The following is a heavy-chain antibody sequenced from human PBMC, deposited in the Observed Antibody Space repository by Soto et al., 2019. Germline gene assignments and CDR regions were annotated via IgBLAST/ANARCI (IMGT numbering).Heavy chain of an antibody. Sequence: GGSLRLSCAASGFTFSSYAMSWVRQAPGKGLEWVSAISGSGGSTYYADSVKGRFTISRDNFKNTLYLQMNSLRAEDTAVYYCARASLGYSSSWPGYYYGMDVWGQGTTVTVSS. CDR2: ISGSGGST. D-gene: IGHD6-13*01. CDR1: GFTFSSYA. V-gene: IGHV3-23*01. CDR3: ARASLGYSSSWPGYYYGMDV. J-gene: IGHJ6*02.